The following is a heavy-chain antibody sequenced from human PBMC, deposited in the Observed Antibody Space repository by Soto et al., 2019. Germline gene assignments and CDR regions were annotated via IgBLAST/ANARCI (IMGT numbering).Heavy chain of an antibody. CDR2: INPSGGST. V-gene: IGHV1-46*01. CDR1: GYTFTSYY. J-gene: IGHJ6*02. Sequence: ASVKVSCKVSGYTFTSYYMHWVRQAPGQGLEWMGIINPSGGSTSYAQKFQGRVTMTRDTSTSTVYMELSSLRSEDTAVYYCARDSSSNDYYYGMDVWGQVTTVTVSS. D-gene: IGHD6-6*01. CDR3: ARDSSSNDYYYGMDV.